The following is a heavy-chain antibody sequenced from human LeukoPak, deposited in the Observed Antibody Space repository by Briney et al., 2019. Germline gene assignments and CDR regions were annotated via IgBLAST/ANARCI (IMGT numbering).Heavy chain of an antibody. CDR2: ISYDGSNK. CDR3: AKADSSGWFFDY. V-gene: IGHV3-30*18. Sequence: GRSLRLSCAASGFTFSSYGMHWVRQAPGKGLEWVAVISYDGSNKYYADSVKGQFTISRDNSKNTLFLQMNSLRAEDTAVYYCAKADSSGWFFDYWGQGTLVTVSS. J-gene: IGHJ4*02. CDR1: GFTFSSYG. D-gene: IGHD6-19*01.